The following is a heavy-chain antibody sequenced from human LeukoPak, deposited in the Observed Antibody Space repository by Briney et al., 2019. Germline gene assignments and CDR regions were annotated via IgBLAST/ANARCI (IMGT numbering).Heavy chain of an antibody. D-gene: IGHD3-16*01. Sequence: ASVKVSCKTSGFTFSSSAMQWVRQPRGQRLEWIGWIVLGSGKSNYAQNFQQRVTITRDMSTSTAYMELSSLRSEDTAMYYCAADDQQITVWGQGTLVTVSS. CDR3: AADDQQITV. CDR1: GFTFSSSA. V-gene: IGHV1-58*02. CDR2: IVLGSGKS. J-gene: IGHJ4*02.